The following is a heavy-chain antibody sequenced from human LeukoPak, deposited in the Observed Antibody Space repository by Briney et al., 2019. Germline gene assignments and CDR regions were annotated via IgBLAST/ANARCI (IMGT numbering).Heavy chain of an antibody. J-gene: IGHJ4*02. Sequence: PSETLSLTCTVSGGSISSYYWSWIRQPPGEGLEWIGYIYYSGRTNYNPPLKSRVTISVDTSKKQFSLKLRSVTAADTAVYYCARGYSSSSGRPDYWGQGTLVTVSS. CDR1: GGSISSYY. V-gene: IGHV4-59*08. CDR2: IYYSGRT. CDR3: ARGYSSSSGRPDY. D-gene: IGHD6-6*01.